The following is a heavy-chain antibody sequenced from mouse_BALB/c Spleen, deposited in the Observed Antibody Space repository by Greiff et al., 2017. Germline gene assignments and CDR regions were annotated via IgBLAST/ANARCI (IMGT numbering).Heavy chain of an antibody. J-gene: IGHJ4*01. CDR3: ARSGLWLRRDYYAMDY. V-gene: IGHV5-17*02. CDR2: ISSGSSTI. CDR1: GFTFSSFG. D-gene: IGHD2-2*01. Sequence: EVHLVESGGGLVQPGGSRKLSCAASGFTFSSFGMHWVRQAPEKGLEWVAYISSGSSTIYYADTVKGRFTISRDNPKNTLFLQMTSLRSEDTAMYYCARSGLWLRRDYYAMDYWGQGTSVTVSS.